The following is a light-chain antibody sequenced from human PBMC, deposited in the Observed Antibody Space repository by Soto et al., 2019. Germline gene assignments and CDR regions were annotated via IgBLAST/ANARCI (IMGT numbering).Light chain of an antibody. V-gene: IGKV3-20*01. CDR3: QQYGSSRLT. J-gene: IGKJ3*01. Sequence: EIVLTQSPGTLSLSPGERATLSCRASQSVSSSYLAWYQQKPGQAPRLLIYGASSRPTGIPDRFSGSGSGTDFTLTISRLEPEDFAVYYCQQYGSSRLTFGPGTKVDIK. CDR1: QSVSSSY. CDR2: GAS.